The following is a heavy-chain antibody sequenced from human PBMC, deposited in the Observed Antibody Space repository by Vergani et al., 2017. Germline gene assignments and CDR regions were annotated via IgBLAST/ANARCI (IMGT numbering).Heavy chain of an antibody. D-gene: IGHD3-3*01. V-gene: IGHV4-59*01. Sequence: QVQLQESGPGLVKPSETLSLTCTVSGGSISGYYWSWIRQPPGKGLEWIGYIYYSGSTNYNPSLKSRVTISVDTSKNQFSLKLSSVTAADTAVYYCARGARSGYYRYFDYWGQGTLVTVSS. CDR2: IYYSGST. CDR3: ARGARSGYYRYFDY. CDR1: GGSISGYY. J-gene: IGHJ4*02.